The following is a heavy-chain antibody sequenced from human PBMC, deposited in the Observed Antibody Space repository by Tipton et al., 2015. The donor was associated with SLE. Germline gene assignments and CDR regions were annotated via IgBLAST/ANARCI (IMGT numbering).Heavy chain of an antibody. Sequence: SLRLSCVASGFTFRSYSMNWVRQAPGKGLEWVSSISSRSRSIYYADLVKGRFTISRDNAKNSLYLQMNSLRAEDTAVYYCARDLGDDIWGQGTMVTVSS. D-gene: IGHD3-16*01. V-gene: IGHV3-21*01. CDR3: ARDLGDDI. CDR2: ISSRSRSI. J-gene: IGHJ3*02. CDR1: GFTFRSYS.